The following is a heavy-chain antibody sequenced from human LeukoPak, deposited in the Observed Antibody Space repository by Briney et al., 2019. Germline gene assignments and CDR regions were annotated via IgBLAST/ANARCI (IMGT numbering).Heavy chain of an antibody. CDR1: GFTFSSYS. J-gene: IGHJ4*02. Sequence: PGGSLRLSCAASGFTFSSYSMNWVRQAPGKGLEWVSSISSSSSYIYYADSVKGRFTISRDNAKNSLYLQMNSLRAEDTAVYYCARVQEAVAGDDYWGQGTLVTVSS. CDR2: ISSSSSYI. V-gene: IGHV3-21*01. CDR3: ARVQEAVAGDDY. D-gene: IGHD6-19*01.